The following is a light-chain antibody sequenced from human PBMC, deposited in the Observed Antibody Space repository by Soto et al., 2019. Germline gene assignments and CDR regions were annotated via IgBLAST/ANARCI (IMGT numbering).Light chain of an antibody. CDR2: GAS. V-gene: IGKV1-27*01. Sequence: DLQMTQSPSSLSASVGDRVTITCRASRDISNYLAWYQLKPGKVPKLLLYGASTFQSGVPSRFSGSGSGTDFTLTISSLQPEDVATYYCQEYNSAPRTFGQGTKVELK. J-gene: IGKJ1*01. CDR3: QEYNSAPRT. CDR1: RDISNY.